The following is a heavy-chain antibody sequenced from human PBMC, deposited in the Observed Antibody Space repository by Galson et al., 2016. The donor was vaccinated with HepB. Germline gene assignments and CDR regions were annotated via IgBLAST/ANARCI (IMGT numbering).Heavy chain of an antibody. CDR3: ARVRSGYSGYANPYYCGMDV. V-gene: IGHV6-1*01. CDR2: TYYRSKWYN. Sequence: CAISGDSVSSNSATWNWIRQSPSRGLEWLGRTYYRSKWYNDYALSVKSRITINPDTSKNQFSLQLNSVTPGDTAVYYCARVRSGYSGYANPYYCGMDVWGQGTTVTVSS. D-gene: IGHD5-12*01. CDR1: GDSVSSNSAT. J-gene: IGHJ6*02.